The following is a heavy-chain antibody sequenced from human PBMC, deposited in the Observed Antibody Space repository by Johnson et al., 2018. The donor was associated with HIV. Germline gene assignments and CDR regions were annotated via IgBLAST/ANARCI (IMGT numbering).Heavy chain of an antibody. CDR1: GFTFSYYG. CDR2: ISYAGSDK. V-gene: IGHV3-33*05. J-gene: IGHJ3*02. CDR3: ARRAYPDYYDSSGYSLGGAFDI. D-gene: IGHD3-22*01. Sequence: QVHLVESGGGVVQPGRSLRLSCAASGFTFSYYGIHWVRQAPGKGLEWVAVISYAGSDKYYSDSVKGRFTISRENAKNSLYLQMNSLRAGDTAVYYCARRAYPDYYDSSGYSLGGAFDIWGQGTMVTVSS.